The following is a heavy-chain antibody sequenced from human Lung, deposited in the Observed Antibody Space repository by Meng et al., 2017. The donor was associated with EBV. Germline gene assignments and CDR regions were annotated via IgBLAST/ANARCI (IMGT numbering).Heavy chain of an antibody. Sequence: QGQRVQSGAEVKKPGASVKVSCKASGYTVTSYGISWVRQAPGQGPEWMGWISGYNGNTNYAQKLQGRVTMTTDTSTSTAYMELRSLRSDDTAVYYCAREADGATFDYWGQGTLVTVSS. CDR1: GYTVTSYG. V-gene: IGHV1-18*01. CDR3: AREADGATFDY. CDR2: ISGYNGNT. D-gene: IGHD1-26*01. J-gene: IGHJ4*02.